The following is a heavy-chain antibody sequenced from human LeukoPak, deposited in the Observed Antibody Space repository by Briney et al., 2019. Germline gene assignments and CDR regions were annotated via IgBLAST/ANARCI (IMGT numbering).Heavy chain of an antibody. CDR1: GFTFSSYS. D-gene: IGHD6-13*01. J-gene: IGHJ4*02. CDR2: ISGSSTTI. Sequence: GGSLRLSCAASGFTFSSYSMNWVRQAPGKGLEWVSYISGSSTTIYYADSVKGRFTISRDNAKNSLYLQMNSLRAEDTAVYYCASGRYSSTWYYWGQGILVTVSS. V-gene: IGHV3-48*04. CDR3: ASGRYSSTWYY.